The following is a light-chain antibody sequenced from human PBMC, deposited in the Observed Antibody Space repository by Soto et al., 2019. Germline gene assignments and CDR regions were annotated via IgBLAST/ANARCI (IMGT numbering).Light chain of an antibody. J-gene: IGKJ3*01. Sequence: DIQMTQSPSSLSASVGDRVTITCRASQSISSYLNWYQQKPGKAPKLLIYAASSLQSGVPSRFRGSGSGTDFTLTISSLQPEDFATYYCQQSYSTPEITFGPGTKVDIK. CDR2: AAS. CDR3: QQSYSTPEIT. CDR1: QSISSY. V-gene: IGKV1-39*01.